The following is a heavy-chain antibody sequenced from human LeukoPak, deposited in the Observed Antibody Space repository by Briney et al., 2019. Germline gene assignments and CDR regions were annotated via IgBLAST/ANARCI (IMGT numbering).Heavy chain of an antibody. CDR1: GFIFTNYA. D-gene: IGHD2/OR15-2a*01. CDR2: ISGTSDST. J-gene: IGHJ4*02. Sequence: GGSLRLSCAASGFIFTNYAMSWVRQTPGKGLECVSIISGTSDSTFYADSVKGRFTIFRDNSKSTLYLQMNSLRAEDTAMYYCATISALDYWGQGTLVTVSS. V-gene: IGHV3-23*01. CDR3: ATISALDY.